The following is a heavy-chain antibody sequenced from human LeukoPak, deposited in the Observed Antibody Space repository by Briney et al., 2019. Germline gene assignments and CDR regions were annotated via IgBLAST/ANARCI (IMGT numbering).Heavy chain of an antibody. CDR1: GFTFSAYE. D-gene: IGHD6-19*01. CDR2: ISSSASSI. CDR3: VKVGWFHY. V-gene: IGHV3-48*03. Sequence: PGRSLRLSCAASGFTFSAYEMSWVRQAPGKGLEWVSYISSSASSISYADSVKGRFTISRDNAKDSLDLQTRPYIAERTAVSYVVKVGWFHYWGQGILVTVSS. J-gene: IGHJ4*02.